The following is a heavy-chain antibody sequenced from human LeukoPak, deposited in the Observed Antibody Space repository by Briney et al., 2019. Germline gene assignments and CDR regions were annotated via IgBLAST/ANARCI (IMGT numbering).Heavy chain of an antibody. CDR3: VKGGSSPWSGFDP. V-gene: IGHV3-64D*09. D-gene: IGHD6-13*01. CDR1: GFTFSSYA. CDR2: ISSNGGST. Sequence: GGSLRLSCSASGFTFSSYAMHWVRQAPGQGLEYVSGISSNGGSTYYADSVKGRFTISRDNSKNTLYLQMSSLRPEDTAVYYCVKGGSSPWSGFDPWGQGTLVSVCS. J-gene: IGHJ5*02.